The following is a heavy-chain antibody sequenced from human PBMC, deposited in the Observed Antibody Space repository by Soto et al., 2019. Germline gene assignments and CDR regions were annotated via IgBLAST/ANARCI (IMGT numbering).Heavy chain of an antibody. D-gene: IGHD6-25*01. CDR1: GFTFSNYW. J-gene: IGHJ6*02. CDR3: ARRTAGTTRQFYSLEI. Sequence: GGSLRLSCEASGFTFSNYWMSWVRQAPGKGLEWVANIKQDGSETYYVDSVKGRFTISRDNAKNSLYVQMNTLRAEDTAVYYCARRTAGTTRQFYSLEIWGQGTTVTVSS. V-gene: IGHV3-7*03. CDR2: IKQDGSET.